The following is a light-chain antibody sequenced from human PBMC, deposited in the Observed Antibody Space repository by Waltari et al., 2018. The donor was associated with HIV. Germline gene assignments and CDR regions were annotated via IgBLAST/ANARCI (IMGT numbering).Light chain of an antibody. CDR3: QQYNNWRTWT. Sequence: EIVMTQSPAILSVSPGERATLSCRASQSVSSNLAWYQQKPGQAPRLLIYGASTRATAIPARFSGSGSGTEFTLTISSLQSEDFAVYYCQQYNNWRTWTFGQGTKVEIK. CDR2: GAS. J-gene: IGKJ1*01. CDR1: QSVSSN. V-gene: IGKV3-15*01.